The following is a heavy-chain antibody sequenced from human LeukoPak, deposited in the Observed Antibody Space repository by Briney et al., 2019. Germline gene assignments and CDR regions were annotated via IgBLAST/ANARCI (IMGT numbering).Heavy chain of an antibody. CDR1: GGSLSSSSYY. D-gene: IGHD6-6*01. J-gene: IGHJ3*02. Sequence: SETLSLTCTVSGGSLSSSSYYWGWIRQPPGKGLEWIGSIYYIGSTYYNPSLKSRVTISVDTSKNQFSLKLSSVTAADTAVYYCARHDADSSIAARPIVVAFDIWGQGTMVTVSS. CDR2: IYYIGST. V-gene: IGHV4-39*01. CDR3: ARHDADSSIAARPIVVAFDI.